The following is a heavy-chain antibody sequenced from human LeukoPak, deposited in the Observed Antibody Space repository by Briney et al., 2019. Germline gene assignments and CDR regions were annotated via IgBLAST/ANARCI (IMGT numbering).Heavy chain of an antibody. CDR3: ARDRLPYYDNSGETSPDY. J-gene: IGHJ4*02. V-gene: IGHV3-11*01. CDR2: ISNNGSAI. D-gene: IGHD3-22*01. Sequence: GGSLRLSCAASGFIFSDYYMSWVRQPPGKGLEWISYISNNGSAIYYADSVKGGLTVSRDKAKNSLYLQLNSLRAEDTAVYYCARDRLPYYDNSGETSPDYWGQGTLVTVSS. CDR1: GFIFSDYY.